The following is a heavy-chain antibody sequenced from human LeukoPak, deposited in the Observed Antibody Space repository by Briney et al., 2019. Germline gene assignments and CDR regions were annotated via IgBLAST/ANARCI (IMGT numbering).Heavy chain of an antibody. V-gene: IGHV3-30*02. Sequence: PGGSLRLSCAASGFTFSSYVMHWVRQAPGKGLEWVAFIRYDGSNKYYADSVKGRFTISRDNSKNTLYLQMNSLRAEDTAVYYCAKGPDLYSRHLNYFDYWGQGTLVTVSS. J-gene: IGHJ4*02. D-gene: IGHD6-13*01. CDR1: GFTFSSYV. CDR2: IRYDGSNK. CDR3: AKGPDLYSRHLNYFDY.